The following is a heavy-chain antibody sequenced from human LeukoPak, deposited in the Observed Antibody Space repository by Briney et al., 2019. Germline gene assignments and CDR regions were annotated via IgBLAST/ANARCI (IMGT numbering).Heavy chain of an antibody. V-gene: IGHV1-2*02. CDR2: INPNSGGT. CDR1: GYTFTGYY. J-gene: IGHJ4*02. CDR3: ARATRPNSSGWYCLGY. Sequence: GASVEVSCKASGYTFTGYYMHWVRQAPGQGLEWMGWINPNSGGTNYAQKFQGRVTMTRDTSISTAYMELSRLRSDDTAVYYCARATRPNSSGWYCLGYWGQGTLVTVSS. D-gene: IGHD6-19*01.